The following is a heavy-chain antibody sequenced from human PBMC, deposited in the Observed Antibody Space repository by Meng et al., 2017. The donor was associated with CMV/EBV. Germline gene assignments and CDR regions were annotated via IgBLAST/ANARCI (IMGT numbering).Heavy chain of an antibody. CDR1: GFTFINYW. V-gene: IGHV3-7*01. D-gene: IGHD2-15*01. Sequence: GESLKISCAASGFTFINYWMSWVRQAPGKGLEWVANIKQDGSEKHYVDSVKGRFTISRDNAKNSVFLQMNSLRVEDTAVYYCARICVTGSACYHFDCWGQGTLVTVSS. J-gene: IGHJ4*02. CDR3: ARICVTGSACYHFDC. CDR2: IKQDGSEK.